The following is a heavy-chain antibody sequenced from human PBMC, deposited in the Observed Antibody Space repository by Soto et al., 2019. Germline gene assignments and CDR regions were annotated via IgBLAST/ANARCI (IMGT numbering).Heavy chain of an antibody. D-gene: IGHD3-9*01. Sequence: GGSLRLSCTASGFILSNYAMNWVRQAPGKGLEWVSTLSKDGANEHYADSVKGRFTISRDGSKNTLYLQMNSLRAEDTAMYYCAKDPATGSADYWGQGTQVTVSS. CDR2: LSKDGANE. V-gene: IGHV3-23*01. J-gene: IGHJ4*02. CDR3: AKDPATGSADY. CDR1: GFILSNYA.